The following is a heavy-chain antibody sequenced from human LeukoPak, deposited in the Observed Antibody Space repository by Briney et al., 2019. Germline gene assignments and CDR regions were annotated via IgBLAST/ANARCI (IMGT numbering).Heavy chain of an antibody. D-gene: IGHD3-10*01. CDR2: ISYDGSNK. J-gene: IGHJ6*03. CDR1: GFTFSSYG. CDR3: AKGPMVRGVMYYYYMDV. Sequence: GGSLRLSCAASGFTFSSYGMHWVRQAPGKGLEWVAVISYDGSNKYYADSVKGRFTISRDNSKNTLYLQMNSLRAEDTAVYYCAKGPMVRGVMYYYYMDVWGKGTTVTVSS. V-gene: IGHV3-30*18.